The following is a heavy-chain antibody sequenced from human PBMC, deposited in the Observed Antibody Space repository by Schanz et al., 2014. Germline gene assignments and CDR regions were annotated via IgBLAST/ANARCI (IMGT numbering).Heavy chain of an antibody. J-gene: IGHJ4*02. D-gene: IGHD2-15*01. CDR1: DFTVSNNY. CDR2: IYSGGGT. CDR3: AKVREWWPYYFDY. Sequence: EVQLVESGGDLIQPGGSLRLSCAASDFTVSNNYMSWVRQAPGKGLEWVSLIYSGGGTYYADSVKGRFTVSRDNSKNTVYLQMNSLRAEDTAVYYCAKVREWWPYYFDYWGQGTLVTVSS. V-gene: IGHV3-53*01.